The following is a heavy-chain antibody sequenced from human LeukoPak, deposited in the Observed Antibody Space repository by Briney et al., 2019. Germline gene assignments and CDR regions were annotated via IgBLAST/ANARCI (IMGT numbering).Heavy chain of an antibody. Sequence: SETLSLTCNVSGYSISSGYYWGWIRQPPGKGLEWIGYIYYSGSTNYNPSLKGRVTISVDTSKNQFSLKLSSVTAADTAVYYCARVVGWGARRYYYYYMDVWGKGTTVTISS. V-gene: IGHV4-61*01. D-gene: IGHD1-26*01. CDR3: ARVVGWGARRYYYYYMDV. CDR2: IYYSGST. CDR1: GYSISSGYY. J-gene: IGHJ6*03.